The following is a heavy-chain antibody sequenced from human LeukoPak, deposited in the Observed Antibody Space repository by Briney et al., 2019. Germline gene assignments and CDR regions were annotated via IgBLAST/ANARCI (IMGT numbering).Heavy chain of an antibody. V-gene: IGHV3-9*02. CDR3: AKGGYYYDSSGYYPRHFDY. CDR2: ISWNSGSI. D-gene: IGHD3-22*01. Sequence: GGSLRLSCAASGFTSDDYAMHWVRQAPGKGLEWVSGISWNSGSIGYADSVKGRFTISRDNAKNSLYLQMNSLRAEDTALYYCAKGGYYYDSSGYYPRHFDYWGQGTLVTVSS. CDR1: GFTSDDYA. J-gene: IGHJ4*02.